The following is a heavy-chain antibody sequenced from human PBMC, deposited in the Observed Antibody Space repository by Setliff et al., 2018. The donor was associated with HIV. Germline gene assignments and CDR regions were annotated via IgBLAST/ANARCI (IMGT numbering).Heavy chain of an antibody. J-gene: IGHJ4*02. CDR1: GFAFSSYA. V-gene: IGHV3-23*01. CDR2: IRGSGGST. CDR3: ANSYFDWLPFDY. Sequence: PGGSLRLSCAASGFAFSSYAMSWVRQAPGKGLEWVSAIRGSGGSTYYADSVKGRFTISRDNSKNTLYLQMNSLRAEDTAVYYCANSYFDWLPFDYWGQGTLVTVSS. D-gene: IGHD3-9*01.